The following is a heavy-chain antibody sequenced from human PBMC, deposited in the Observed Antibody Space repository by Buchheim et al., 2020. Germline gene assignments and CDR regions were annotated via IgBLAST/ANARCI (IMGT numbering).Heavy chain of an antibody. J-gene: IGHJ6*04. CDR3: AGESGAAAGTPYFYYFCMDV. CDR1: GGSFSGYF. CDR2: INHSGST. V-gene: IGHV4-34*02. Sequence: QVQLQQWGAGLLKPSETLSLTCAVYGGSFSGYFWTWIRQPPGKGLEWIGEINHSGSTNYNTSLKSRVIISLDTSKNQFSLKLSSVTAADTAIYYCAGESGAAAGTPYFYYFCMDVWGKGTT. D-gene: IGHD6-13*01.